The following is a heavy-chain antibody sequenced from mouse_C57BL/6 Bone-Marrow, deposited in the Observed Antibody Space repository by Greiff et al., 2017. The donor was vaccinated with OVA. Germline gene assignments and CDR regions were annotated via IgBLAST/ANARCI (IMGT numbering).Heavy chain of an antibody. V-gene: IGHV1-81*01. D-gene: IGHD1-1*01. Sequence: QVQLQQSGAELARPGASVKLSCKASGYTFTSYGISWVKQRTGQGLEWIGEIYPRSGNTYYNEQFKGKATLTADKSSSTAYMELRSLTSEDSAVYFCASNYYGSGYYAMDYWGQGTSVTVSS. CDR2: IYPRSGNT. CDR3: ASNYYGSGYYAMDY. J-gene: IGHJ4*01. CDR1: GYTFTSYG.